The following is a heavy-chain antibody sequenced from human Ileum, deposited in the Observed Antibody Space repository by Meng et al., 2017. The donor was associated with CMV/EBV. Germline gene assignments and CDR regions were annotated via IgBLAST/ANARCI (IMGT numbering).Heavy chain of an antibody. D-gene: IGHD3-10*01. CDR3: ARRGGYGSGSYPPDY. V-gene: IGHV3-7*01. CDR2: IKGDGSQM. CDR1: GFTFSDYW. Sequence: GESLKISCTASGFTFSDYWMSWVRQAPGKGLEWVANIKGDGSQMHYVDSVRGRFTISRDNSQSSVFLQMNSLRGEDTAVYYCARRGGYGSGSYPPDYWGQGTMVTVSS. J-gene: IGHJ4*02.